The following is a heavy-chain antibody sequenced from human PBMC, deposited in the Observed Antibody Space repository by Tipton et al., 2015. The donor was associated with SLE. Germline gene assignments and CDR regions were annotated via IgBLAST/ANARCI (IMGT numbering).Heavy chain of an antibody. Sequence: QLVQSGAEVKKPGASVRVSCKASGYTFTNYAVSWVRQAPGQGLEWVGWVSTLTGTTGYSQEFKGRLTMTTDTSTTTFYMELSSLRSDDTAVYYCARQVAAAGEYYFDHWGQGSLVTVSS. J-gene: IGHJ4*02. V-gene: IGHV1-18*01. D-gene: IGHD6-13*01. CDR2: VSTLTGTT. CDR1: GYTFTNYA. CDR3: ARQVAAAGEYYFDH.